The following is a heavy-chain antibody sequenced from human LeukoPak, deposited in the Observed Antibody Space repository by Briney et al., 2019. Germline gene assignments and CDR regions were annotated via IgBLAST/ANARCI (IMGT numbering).Heavy chain of an antibody. CDR1: GGSISSGGYY. D-gene: IGHD2-2*01. Sequence: SETLSLTCTVSGGSISSGGYYWSWIRQHPGKGLEWIGYIYYSGSTYYNPSLKSRVTISVDTSKNQFSLKLSSVTAADTAVYYCPSFVVPAAQYYFDYWGQGTLVTVSS. V-gene: IGHV4-31*03. CDR3: PSFVVPAAQYYFDY. J-gene: IGHJ4*02. CDR2: IYYSGST.